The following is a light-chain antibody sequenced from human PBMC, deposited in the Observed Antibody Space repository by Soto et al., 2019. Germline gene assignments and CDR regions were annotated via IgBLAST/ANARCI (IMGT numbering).Light chain of an antibody. J-gene: IGKJ3*01. CDR2: AAS. Sequence: DIQLTQSPSFLSASVGDRVTITCRASQGISSYLAWYQQKPGKAPKLLIYAASTLQSGVPSRFSGSGSGTEFTLIISSLQPEDFATYYCQQLNSLPFTFGPGTKVDIK. V-gene: IGKV1-9*01. CDR1: QGISSY. CDR3: QQLNSLPFT.